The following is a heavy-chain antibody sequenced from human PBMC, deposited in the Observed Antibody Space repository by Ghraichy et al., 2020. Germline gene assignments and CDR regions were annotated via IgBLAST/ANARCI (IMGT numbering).Heavy chain of an antibody. CDR3: AMGVVVAAPSPPYYSFGMDV. Sequence: ASVKVSCKASGYTFTSYGISWVRQAPGQGLEWMGWINAYNGNTNYAQKLQGRVTMTTDTSTSTAYMELRSLRSDDTAVYYCAMGVVVAAPSPPYYSFGMDVWGQATTVTVSS. J-gene: IGHJ6*02. CDR1: GYTFTSYG. CDR2: INAYNGNT. D-gene: IGHD2-15*01. V-gene: IGHV1-18*01.